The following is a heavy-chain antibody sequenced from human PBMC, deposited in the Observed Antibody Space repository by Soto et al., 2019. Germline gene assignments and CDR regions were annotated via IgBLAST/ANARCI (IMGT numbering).Heavy chain of an antibody. J-gene: IGHJ6*02. Sequence: QVQLQQSGPGLVKPSQTLSLTCAISGDSVSSNSAAWNWIRQSPSRGLEWLGRTYYRSKWYNDYAVSVKSRITINPDTSKNQFSLQLNSVTPEDTAVYYCARESVDIVATMVPQYYYYGMDVWGQGTTVTVSS. CDR2: TYYRSKWYN. CDR1: GDSVSSNSAA. V-gene: IGHV6-1*01. D-gene: IGHD5-12*01. CDR3: ARESVDIVATMVPQYYYYGMDV.